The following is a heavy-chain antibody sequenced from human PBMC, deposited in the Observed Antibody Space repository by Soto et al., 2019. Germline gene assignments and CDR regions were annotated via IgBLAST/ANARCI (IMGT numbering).Heavy chain of an antibody. CDR3: AKGID. V-gene: IGHV3-23*01. D-gene: IGHD2-15*01. CDR1: GFTLRSYA. Sequence: EVQLLESGGGLVQPGGSLRLSCAASGFTLRSYAMSWVRQDPGKGLEWVSVIADSRDRTYYADSVKGRFTISRDNSKNALYLQMYNLRAEDTATYYCAKGIDWGQGTRVTVS. J-gene: IGHJ4*02. CDR2: IADSRDRT.